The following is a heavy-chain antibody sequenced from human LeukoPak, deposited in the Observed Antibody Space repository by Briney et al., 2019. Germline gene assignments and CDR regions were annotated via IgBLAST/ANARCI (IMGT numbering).Heavy chain of an antibody. J-gene: IGHJ6*03. Sequence: PGRSLRLSCAASGFTFDDYAMHWVRQAPGKGLEWVSGISWNSGSIGYADSVEGRFTISRDNAKNSLYLQMNSLRAEDTAVYYXXXGQQLAQTLYYYYYMDVWGKGTTVTVSS. D-gene: IGHD6-6*01. CDR1: GFTFDDYA. CDR2: ISWNSGSI. V-gene: IGHV3-9*01. CDR3: XXGQQLAQTLYYYYYMDV.